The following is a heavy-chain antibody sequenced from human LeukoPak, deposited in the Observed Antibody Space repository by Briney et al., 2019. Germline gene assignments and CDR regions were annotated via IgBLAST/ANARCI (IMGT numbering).Heavy chain of an antibody. Sequence: ASVKVSCTASGYTFTSYAMHWVRQAPGQRLEWMGWINAGNGNTKYSQKFQGRVTITRDTSASTAYMELSSLRSEDTAVYYCARAGGHYYDSSGYYFSPPPGDYWGQGTLVTVSS. CDR1: GYTFTSYA. CDR3: ARAGGHYYDSSGYYFSPPPGDY. J-gene: IGHJ4*02. D-gene: IGHD3-22*01. CDR2: INAGNGNT. V-gene: IGHV1-3*01.